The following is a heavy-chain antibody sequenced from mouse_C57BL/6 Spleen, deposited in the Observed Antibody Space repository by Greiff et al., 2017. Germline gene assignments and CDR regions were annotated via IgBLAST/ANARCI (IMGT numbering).Heavy chain of an antibody. CDR3: ARLSTVVSYWYFDV. V-gene: IGHV5-6*01. D-gene: IGHD1-1*01. J-gene: IGHJ1*03. Sequence: EVKLVESGGDLVKPGGSLKLSCAASGFTFSSYGMSWVRQTPDKRLEWVATISSGGSYTYYPDIVKGRFTISRDNAKNNLYLQMSSLKSEDTAMYYCARLSTVVSYWYFDVWGTGTTVTVSS. CDR1: GFTFSSYG. CDR2: ISSGGSYT.